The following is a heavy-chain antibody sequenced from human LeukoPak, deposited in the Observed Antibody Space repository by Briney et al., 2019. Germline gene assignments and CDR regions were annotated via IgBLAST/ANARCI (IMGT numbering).Heavy chain of an antibody. CDR3: ANLPGSGYYGSFDY. V-gene: IGHV3-23*01. D-gene: IGHD3-22*01. CDR1: GFTFSSYA. CDR2: ISGSGGST. J-gene: IGHJ4*02. Sequence: LAGGSLRLSCAASGFTFSSYAMSWVRQAPGKGLEWVSAISGSGGSTYYADSVKGRFTISRDNSKNTLYLQMNSLRAEDTAVYYCANLPGSGYYGSFDYWGQGTLVTVSS.